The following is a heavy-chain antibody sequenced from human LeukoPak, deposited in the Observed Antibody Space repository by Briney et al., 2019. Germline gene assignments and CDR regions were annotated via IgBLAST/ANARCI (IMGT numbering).Heavy chain of an antibody. V-gene: IGHV4-39*01. CDR1: GGSISSSSYY. Sequence: SETLSLTCTVSGGSISSSSYYWGWIRQPPGKGLEWIGSIYYSGSTYYNPSLKSRVTISVDTSKNQFSLKLSSVTAADTAVYYCARQGVTTMVINYRGQGTLVTVSS. D-gene: IGHD3-10*01. J-gene: IGHJ4*02. CDR3: ARQGVTTMVINY. CDR2: IYYSGST.